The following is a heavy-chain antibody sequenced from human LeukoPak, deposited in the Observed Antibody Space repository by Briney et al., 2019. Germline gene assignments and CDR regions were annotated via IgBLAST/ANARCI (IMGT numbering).Heavy chain of an antibody. D-gene: IGHD5-18*01. V-gene: IGHV1-18*01. J-gene: IGHJ4*02. CDR1: GYTFTSYG. Sequence: ASVKVSCKASGYTFTSYGISWVRQAPVQGLEWMGWISAYNGNTNYAQKLQGRVTMTTDTSTSTAYMELRSLRTDDTAVYYCASRGYSYGPYDYWGQGTQVTVSS. CDR3: ASRGYSYGPYDY. CDR2: ISAYNGNT.